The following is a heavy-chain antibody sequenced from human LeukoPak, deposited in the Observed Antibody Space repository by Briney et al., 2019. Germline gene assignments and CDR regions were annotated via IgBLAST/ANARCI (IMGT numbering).Heavy chain of an antibody. Sequence: GASVKVSSKASGYTFTGYYMNWVRQAPGQGLEWRRGINPNSGGTQYAQKFQGRVTMSRDTSISTAYMELSSLRSHDTAVYYCAGSYSSGWYLDYWGQGTLVTVSS. J-gene: IGHJ4*02. V-gene: IGHV1-2*02. D-gene: IGHD6-19*01. CDR3: AGSYSSGWYLDY. CDR1: GYTFTGYY. CDR2: INPNSGGT.